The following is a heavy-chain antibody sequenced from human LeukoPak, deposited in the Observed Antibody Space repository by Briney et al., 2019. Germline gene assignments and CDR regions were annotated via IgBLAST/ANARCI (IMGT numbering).Heavy chain of an antibody. V-gene: IGHV3-23*01. CDR2: LTNGGVSA. CDR1: GFTFSSYA. Sequence: GGSLRLSCAASGFTFSSYAMTWVRQAPGKGLEWVSSLTNGGVSAYYADSVKGRFTISRDNAKNTLSLQMNRLRADDTAVYYCARGYSGTYRIDYWGQGTLVTVSS. D-gene: IGHD1-26*01. J-gene: IGHJ4*02. CDR3: ARGYSGTYRIDY.